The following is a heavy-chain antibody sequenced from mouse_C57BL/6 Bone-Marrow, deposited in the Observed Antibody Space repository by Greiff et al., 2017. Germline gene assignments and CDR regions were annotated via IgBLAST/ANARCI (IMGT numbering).Heavy chain of an antibody. V-gene: IGHV2-5*01. J-gene: IGHJ1*03. CDR3: AKNRGITTVRYFDV. CDR2: IWRGGST. Sequence: QVHVKQSGPGLVQPSQSLSITCTVSGFSLTSYGVHWVRQSPGKGLEWLGVIWRGGSTDYNAAFMSRLSITKDNSKSQVFFKMNSLQADDTAIYYCAKNRGITTVRYFDVWGTGTTVTVSS. D-gene: IGHD1-1*01. CDR1: GFSLTSYG.